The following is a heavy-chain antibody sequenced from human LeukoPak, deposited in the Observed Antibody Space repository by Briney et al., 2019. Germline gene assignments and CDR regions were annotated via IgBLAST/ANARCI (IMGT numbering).Heavy chain of an antibody. D-gene: IGHD6-13*01. CDR1: GGTFSSYA. CDR3: ARDRLIAAAGTYYYYMDV. Sequence: SVKVSCKASGGTFSSYAISWVRQAPGQGLEWMGGIIPIFGTANYAQKFQGRVTITADESTSTAYMELSSLRSEDTAVYYCARDRLIAAAGTYYYYMDVWGKGTTVTVSS. CDR2: IIPIFGTA. J-gene: IGHJ6*03. V-gene: IGHV1-69*13.